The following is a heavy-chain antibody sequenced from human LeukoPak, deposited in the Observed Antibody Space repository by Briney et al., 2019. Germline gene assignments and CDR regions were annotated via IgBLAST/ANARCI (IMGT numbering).Heavy chain of an antibody. J-gene: IGHJ5*02. CDR3: ARRGYSYGLNWFDP. Sequence: GASVKVSCXASGGTFSSYAISWVRQAPGQGLEWMGGIIPIFGTANYAQKFQGRVTITADESTSTAYMELSSLRSEDTAVYYCARRGYSYGLNWFDPWGQGTLVTVSS. V-gene: IGHV1-69*13. CDR2: IIPIFGTA. D-gene: IGHD5-18*01. CDR1: GGTFSSYA.